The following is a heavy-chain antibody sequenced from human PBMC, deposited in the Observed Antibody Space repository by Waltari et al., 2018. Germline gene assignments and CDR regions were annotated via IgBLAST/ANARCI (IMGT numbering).Heavy chain of an antibody. J-gene: IGHJ3*02. V-gene: IGHV4-39*01. Sequence: QQQLQESGPGLVKPAETLSLPCTDSGGPISSSIYSWGWIRQPPGKGLEWLGSIYYSGSTYYNPSLKSRVTISADTSKNQFSLNLSSVTAADTAVYYCASPSIGWSAFDIWGQGTMVTVSS. CDR2: IYYSGST. D-gene: IGHD6-19*01. CDR3: ASPSIGWSAFDI. CDR1: GGPISSSIYS.